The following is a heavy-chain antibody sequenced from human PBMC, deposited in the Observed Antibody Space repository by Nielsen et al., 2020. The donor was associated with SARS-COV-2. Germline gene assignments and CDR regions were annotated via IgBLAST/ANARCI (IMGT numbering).Heavy chain of an antibody. CDR2: ISSSGSIT. CDR1: GFIFSDYY. Sequence: GGSLRLSCAASGFIFSDYYVTWIRQVPGKGLEWVSDISSSGSITHYADSVKGRFTISRDNAENSLYLQMNSLRAEDTALYYCARDGGIHCSGGSCYSGEYFQHWGQGTLVTVSS. J-gene: IGHJ1*01. V-gene: IGHV3-11*04. CDR3: ARDGGIHCSGGSCYSGEYFQH. D-gene: IGHD2-15*01.